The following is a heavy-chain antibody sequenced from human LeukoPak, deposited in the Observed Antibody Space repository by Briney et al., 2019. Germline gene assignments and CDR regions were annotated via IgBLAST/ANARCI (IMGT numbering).Heavy chain of an antibody. D-gene: IGHD5-24*01. Sequence: GGSLRLSCAASGFTFRTFDMHWVRQAPGKGLEWVAFIRYDGSDKYYVDSAKGRFTISRDNSKNTLYLQMNGLRPEDTAIYYCAKNRVGXNYADAFEIWGQGTMVSVSS. V-gene: IGHV3-30*02. CDR1: GFTFRTFD. CDR2: IRYDGSDK. CDR3: AKNRVGXNYADAFEI. J-gene: IGHJ3*02.